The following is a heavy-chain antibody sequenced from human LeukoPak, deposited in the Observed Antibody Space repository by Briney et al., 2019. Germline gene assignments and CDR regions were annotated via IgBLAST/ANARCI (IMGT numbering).Heavy chain of an antibody. V-gene: IGHV3-64D*09. CDR3: VKDCSRDWNGHWFDS. CDR2: TSTNRDTT. CDR1: GFTFNNYV. J-gene: IGHJ5*01. D-gene: IGHD2-21*02. Sequence: GGSLRLSCSASGFTFNNYVMHWVRQAPGKGLEYVSATSTNRDTTYYTGSVKGRFTISRDNSKNTLSLQMSSLRAEDTAVYYCVKDCSRDWNGHWFDSWGQGTLVTVSS.